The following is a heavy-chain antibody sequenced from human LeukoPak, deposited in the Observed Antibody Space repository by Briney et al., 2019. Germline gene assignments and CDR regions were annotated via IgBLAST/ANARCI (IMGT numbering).Heavy chain of an antibody. CDR2: ISGSGGST. CDR1: GFTFSSYA. CDR3: ARRHPSRHGDRRDAFGI. J-gene: IGHJ3*02. D-gene: IGHD4-17*01. Sequence: PGGSLRLSCAASGFTFSSYAMSWVRQAPGKGLEWVSAISGSGGSTYYADSVKGRFTISRDNSKNTLYLQMNSLRAEDTAVYYCARRHPSRHGDRRDAFGIWGQGTMVTVSS. V-gene: IGHV3-23*01.